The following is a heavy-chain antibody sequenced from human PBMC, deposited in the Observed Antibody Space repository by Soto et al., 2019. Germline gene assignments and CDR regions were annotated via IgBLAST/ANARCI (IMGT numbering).Heavy chain of an antibody. CDR3: ARDPGQDEAIDY. V-gene: IGHV3-33*01. CDR1: GFTFGHFG. J-gene: IGHJ4*01. CDR2: IWQDVKVK. Sequence: QVGVVESGGGVVPPGTSLRLCCSASGFTFGHFGMHWVRQAPGKGLEWVAVIWQDVKVKFYSESVEGRFSISRDNSKNTLYLQMNTLRVDDTAVYYCARDPGQDEAIDYWGHGTLVIVSS.